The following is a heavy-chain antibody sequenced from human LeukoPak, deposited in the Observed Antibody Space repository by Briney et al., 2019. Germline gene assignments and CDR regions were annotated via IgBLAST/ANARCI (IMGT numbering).Heavy chain of an antibody. Sequence: ASVKVSCKASGYTFTGYYMHWVRQAPGQGLEWMGWINPNSGGTNYAQKFQGRVTMTRNTSISTAYMELSSLRSEDTAVYYCARGQPLPGYYYDSSGYYFDYWGQGTLVTVSS. D-gene: IGHD3-22*01. CDR1: GYTFTGYY. V-gene: IGHV1-2*02. CDR2: INPNSGGT. J-gene: IGHJ4*02. CDR3: ARGQPLPGYYYDSSGYYFDY.